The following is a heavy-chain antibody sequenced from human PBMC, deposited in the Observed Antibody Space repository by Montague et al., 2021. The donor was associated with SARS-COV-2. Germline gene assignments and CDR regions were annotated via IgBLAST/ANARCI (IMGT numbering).Heavy chain of an antibody. CDR3: ARSGWEQLVRARYYYYYGMDV. Sequence: SETLSLTCAVYGGSSSGYYWSWIRQPPGKGLEWIGEINHSGSTNYNPSLKSRVTISVDTSKNQFSLKLSSVTAADTAVYYCARSGWEQLVRARYYYYYGMDVWGQGTTVTVSS. CDR1: GGSSSGYY. J-gene: IGHJ6*02. V-gene: IGHV4-34*01. CDR2: INHSGST. D-gene: IGHD6-6*01.